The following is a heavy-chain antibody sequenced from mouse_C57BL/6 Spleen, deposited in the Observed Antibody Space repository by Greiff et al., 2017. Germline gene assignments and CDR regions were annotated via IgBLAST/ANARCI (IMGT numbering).Heavy chain of an antibody. V-gene: IGHV1-72*01. J-gene: IGHJ2*01. D-gene: IGHD2-4*01. CDR1: GSTFPGYG. CDR2: IDPNSGGT. Sequence: QVQLQQPGAELVKPGASVKLSCKASGSTFPGYGMHGGKQRPGRVLGWIGRIDPNSGGTKDNEKFKSKATLTVDKPSSTAYMQLSSLTSEDSAVYYCARNMADYDGDYWGQGTTLTVSS. CDR3: ARNMADYDGDY.